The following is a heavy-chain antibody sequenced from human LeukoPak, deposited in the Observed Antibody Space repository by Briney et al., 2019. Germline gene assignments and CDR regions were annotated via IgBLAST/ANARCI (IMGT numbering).Heavy chain of an antibody. V-gene: IGHV1-46*01. J-gene: IGHJ4*02. D-gene: IGHD3-10*01. Sequence: ASVKVSCKASGHTFTSYYMHWVRQAPGQGLEWMGIINPSGGSTSYAQKFQGRVIMTRDTSTSTVYMELSSLRSEDTAVYYCARGLITMVRGVINPANYWGQGTLVTVSS. CDR3: ARGLITMVRGVINPANY. CDR2: INPSGGST. CDR1: GHTFTSYY.